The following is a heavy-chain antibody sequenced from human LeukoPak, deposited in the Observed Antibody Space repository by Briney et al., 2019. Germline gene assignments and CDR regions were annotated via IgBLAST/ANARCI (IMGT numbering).Heavy chain of an antibody. CDR1: GFTFSSYA. D-gene: IGHD6-19*01. CDR3: AKGWLVAGTAGPGGTVDS. CDR2: ISASGGTT. V-gene: IGHV3-23*01. J-gene: IGHJ4*02. Sequence: PGGSLRLSCAASGFTFSSYAMSRVRQAPGKGLEWVSGISASGGTTHYADSVKGRFTISRDNSKNTLYLQMTSLRAEDTAVYYCAKGWLVAGTAGPGGTVDSWSQGTLVTVSS.